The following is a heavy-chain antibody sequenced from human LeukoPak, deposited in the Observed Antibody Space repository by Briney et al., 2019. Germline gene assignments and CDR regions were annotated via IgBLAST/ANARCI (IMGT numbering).Heavy chain of an antibody. J-gene: IGHJ4*02. CDR2: IRSSGGTT. D-gene: IGHD2-15*01. Sequence: PGVSLRLSCAASGFTFNTYAMSWVRQAPGKGLEWVSTIRSSGGTTYYGDSVKGRFTIYRDNSKNTLYLQMNSLRAEDTAVYYCAKVPPSYCSGGSCSLDYWGQGTLVTVSS. CDR1: GFTFNTYA. V-gene: IGHV3-23*01. CDR3: AKVPPSYCSGGSCSLDY.